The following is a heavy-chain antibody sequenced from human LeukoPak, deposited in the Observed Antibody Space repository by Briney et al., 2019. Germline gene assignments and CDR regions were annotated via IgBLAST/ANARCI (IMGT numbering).Heavy chain of an antibody. J-gene: IGHJ4*02. CDR3: ARDISYGQKDDWCYFDY. D-gene: IGHD5-18*01. Sequence: SETLSLTCAVYGGSFSGYYWSWIRQPPGKGLEWIGEINHSGSTNYNPSLKSRVTISVDTSKNQFSLQLNSVTPEDTAVYYCARDISYGQKDDWCYFDYWGQGTLVTVSS. V-gene: IGHV4-34*01. CDR2: INHSGST. CDR1: GGSFSGYY.